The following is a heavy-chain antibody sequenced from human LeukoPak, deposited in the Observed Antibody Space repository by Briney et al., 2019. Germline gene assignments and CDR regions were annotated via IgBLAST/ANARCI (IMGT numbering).Heavy chain of an antibody. D-gene: IGHD5-24*01. Sequence: GGSLRLSCAASGFTFSSYSMNWVRQAPGKGLEWVSYISSSSSTIYYADSVKGRFTISRDNAKNSLYLQMNSLRAEDTAVYYCAKATRRDGYNWNYWGQGTLVTVSS. CDR1: GFTFSSYS. V-gene: IGHV3-48*01. CDR2: ISSSSSTI. J-gene: IGHJ4*02. CDR3: AKATRRDGYNWNY.